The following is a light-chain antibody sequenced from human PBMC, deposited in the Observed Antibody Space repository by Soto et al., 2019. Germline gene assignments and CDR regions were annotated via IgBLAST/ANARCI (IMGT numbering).Light chain of an antibody. J-gene: IGLJ2*01. CDR1: NSNIGKNT. CDR2: SNN. CDR3: AAWDDSLNGHVV. Sequence: QSVLTQPPSASGTPGQRLSISCSGSNSNIGKNTVNWYQQLPRTAPKLLIYSNNQRPSGVPDRFSGSKSGTSAFLAISGLQSEDEANYYCAAWDDSLNGHVVFGGGTKVTVL. V-gene: IGLV1-44*01.